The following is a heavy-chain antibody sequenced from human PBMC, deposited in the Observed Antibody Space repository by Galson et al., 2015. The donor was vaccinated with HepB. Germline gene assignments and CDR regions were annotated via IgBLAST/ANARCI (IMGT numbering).Heavy chain of an antibody. CDR3: ARGGRIAVAIYAFDI. D-gene: IGHD6-19*01. V-gene: IGHV4-59*01. Sequence: TLSLTCTVSGDSISSYYWSWIRQPPGKGLEWIGYIHYSVGTNYNPSLKSRVTISVDTSKNQFSLKLSSVTAADTAVYYCARGGRIAVAIYAFDIWGQGTMVTVSS. CDR2: IHYSVGT. CDR1: GDSISSYY. J-gene: IGHJ3*02.